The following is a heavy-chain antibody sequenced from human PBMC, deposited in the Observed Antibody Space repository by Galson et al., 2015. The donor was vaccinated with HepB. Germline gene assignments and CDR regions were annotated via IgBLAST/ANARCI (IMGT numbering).Heavy chain of an antibody. CDR1: GFIFSGSA. CDR2: IRSKANYYAT. J-gene: IGHJ4*02. CDR3: VRSGDFSGYSSR. Sequence: SLSLSCAASGFIFSGSAIDWVRQASGKGPEWVGRIRSKANYYATLYVPSLKGRFTISRDDSKNMAYLHMRSLKTDDTAVYYCVRSGDFSGYSSRWGQGTLVTVSS. D-gene: IGHD6-13*01. V-gene: IGHV3-73*01.